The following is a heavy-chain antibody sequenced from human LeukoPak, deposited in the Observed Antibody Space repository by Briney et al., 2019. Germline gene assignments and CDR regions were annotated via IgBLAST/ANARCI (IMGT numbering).Heavy chain of an antibody. CDR3: ARDLQWLVGLDY. CDR2: ISGSGGST. CDR1: GFTFSSYA. D-gene: IGHD6-19*01. J-gene: IGHJ4*02. Sequence: GGSLRLSCAASGFTFSSYAMSWVRQAPGKGLEWVSAISGSGGSTYYADSAKGRFTISRDNSKNTLYLQMNSLRAEDTAVYYCARDLQWLVGLDYWGQGTLVTVSS. V-gene: IGHV3-23*01.